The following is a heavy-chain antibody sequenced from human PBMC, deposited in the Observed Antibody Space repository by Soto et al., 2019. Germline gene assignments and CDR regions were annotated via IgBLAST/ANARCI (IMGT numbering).Heavy chain of an antibody. CDR1: GGSISSSSYY. J-gene: IGHJ5*02. Sequence: QLPLQESGPGLVKPSETLSLTCTVSGGSISSSSYYWGWIRQPPGKGLEWIGSIYYSGSTYYNPSLKSRVTISVDTSKNQFSLKLSSVTAADTAVYYCARANIAAPPWFDPWGQGTLVTVSS. CDR3: ARANIAAPPWFDP. V-gene: IGHV4-39*01. CDR2: IYYSGST. D-gene: IGHD6-13*01.